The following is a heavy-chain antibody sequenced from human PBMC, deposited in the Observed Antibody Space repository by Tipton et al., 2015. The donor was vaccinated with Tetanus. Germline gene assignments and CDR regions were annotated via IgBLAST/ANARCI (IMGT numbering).Heavy chain of an antibody. V-gene: IGHV5-51*01. CDR1: GYAFTKYW. D-gene: IGHD2-21*02. Sequence: QLVQSGPELKKPGESLKISCKGSGYAFTKYWIGWVRQMPGKGLEWMGIIYPDDSDTRYSPSFQGQVTVSVDKAINTAYLQWSRLQASDSAMYYCARRGGGDLDHWGQGTLVTVSS. CDR2: IYPDDSDT. CDR3: ARRGGGDLDH. J-gene: IGHJ4*02.